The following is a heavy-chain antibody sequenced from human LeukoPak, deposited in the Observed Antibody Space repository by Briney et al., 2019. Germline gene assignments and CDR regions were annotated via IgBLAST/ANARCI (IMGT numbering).Heavy chain of an antibody. V-gene: IGHV1-2*02. D-gene: IGHD1-26*01. CDR1: GYTFTGYY. CDR3: AKIRGSYNPYYFDY. Sequence: GASVKVSCKASGYTFTGYYMHWVRQAPGQGLEWMGWINPNSGGTNYAQKFRGRVTMTRDTSISTAYMELSRLRSDDTAVYYCAKIRGSYNPYYFDYWGQGTLVTVSS. CDR2: INPNSGGT. J-gene: IGHJ4*02.